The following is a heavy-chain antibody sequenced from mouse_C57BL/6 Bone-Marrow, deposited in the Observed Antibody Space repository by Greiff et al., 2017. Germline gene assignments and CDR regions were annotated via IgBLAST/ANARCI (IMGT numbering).Heavy chain of an antibody. CDR2: IDPNSGGT. Sequence: QQSCTASGNTFTTYWMHWEKQRPGRRLEWIGRIDPNSGGTKYDEKFKSKATLTVDKPSSTAYMQLSSLTSEDSAVYYCAREGSGYDFDYWGQGTTLTVSS. J-gene: IGHJ2*01. CDR1: GNTFTTYW. D-gene: IGHD3-2*02. V-gene: IGHV1-72*01. CDR3: AREGSGYDFDY.